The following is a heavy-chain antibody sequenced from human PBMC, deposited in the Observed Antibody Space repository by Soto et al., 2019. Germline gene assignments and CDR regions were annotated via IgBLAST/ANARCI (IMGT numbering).Heavy chain of an antibody. CDR1: GYTFTIYG. D-gene: IGHD3-22*01. CDR2: ISGYNGNT. V-gene: IGHV1-18*04. J-gene: IGHJ4*02. Sequence: QVQLVQSGAEVKKPGASVKVTCTASGYTFTIYGISWVRQAPGQGLEWMGWISGYNGNTDYAQNLQDRVTLTTDASTRSVNMELRSLRSDDTAVYYYARVDYYDSSGYYGYSGQGTLITVSS. CDR3: ARVDYYDSSGYYGY.